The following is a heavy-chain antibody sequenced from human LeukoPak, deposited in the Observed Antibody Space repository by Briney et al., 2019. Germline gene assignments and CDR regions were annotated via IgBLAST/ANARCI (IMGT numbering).Heavy chain of an antibody. CDR1: GYTFTGYY. V-gene: IGHV1-2*02. CDR3: ARVGSGYDVGGYYYMDV. J-gene: IGHJ6*03. Sequence: GASVKVSCKASGYTFTGYYMHWVRQAPGQGLEWMGWINPNSGGTNYAQKFQGRVTMTRDTSISTAYMELSRLRSEDTAVYYCARVGSGYDVGGYYYMDVWGKGTTVTISS. D-gene: IGHD5-12*01. CDR2: INPNSGGT.